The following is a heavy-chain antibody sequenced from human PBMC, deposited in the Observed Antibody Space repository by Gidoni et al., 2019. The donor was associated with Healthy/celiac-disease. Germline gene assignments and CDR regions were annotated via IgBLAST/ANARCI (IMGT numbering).Heavy chain of an antibody. CDR1: GFPFSSYG. D-gene: IGHD1-26*01. Sequence: EVQLVESGGGLVQPGGSLRLSCAASGFPFSSYGMTWVRQAPGKGLEWVSYISSSSSTIYYADSVKGRFTISRDNAKNSLYLQMNSLRDEDTSVYYCVVGATRRREGNFDYWGQGTLVTVSS. J-gene: IGHJ4*02. CDR3: VVGATRRREGNFDY. V-gene: IGHV3-48*02. CDR2: ISSSSSTI.